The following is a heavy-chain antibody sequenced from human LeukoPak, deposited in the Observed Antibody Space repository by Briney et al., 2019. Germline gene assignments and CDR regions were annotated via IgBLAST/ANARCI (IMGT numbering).Heavy chain of an antibody. Sequence: SESLSLTCTVSGGSISSYYWSWIRQPPGKGLEWIGYIYYSGSTNYNPSLKSRVTISVDTCKNQFSLKLSSVTAADTAVYYCAREATGTGDSSGYYPQDAFDIWGQGTMVTVSS. J-gene: IGHJ3*02. D-gene: IGHD3-22*01. V-gene: IGHV4-59*01. CDR2: IYYSGST. CDR1: GGSISSYY. CDR3: AREATGTGDSSGYYPQDAFDI.